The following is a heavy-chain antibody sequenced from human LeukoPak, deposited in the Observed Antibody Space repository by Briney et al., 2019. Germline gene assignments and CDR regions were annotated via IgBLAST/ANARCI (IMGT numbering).Heavy chain of an antibody. Sequence: GGSLSLSCAASGFTFRSYEMNWVRQAPGKGLEWVSYISSSDSTIYYADSVKGRFTISRDNAKNSLYLQMNSLRAEDTAVYYCARQETWIQLWSLDYWGQGTLVTVSS. V-gene: IGHV3-48*03. CDR3: ARQETWIQLWSLDY. D-gene: IGHD5-18*01. CDR2: ISSSDSTI. CDR1: GFTFRSYE. J-gene: IGHJ4*02.